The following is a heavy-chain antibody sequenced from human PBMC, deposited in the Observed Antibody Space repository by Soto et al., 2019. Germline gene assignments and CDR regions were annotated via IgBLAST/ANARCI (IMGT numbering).Heavy chain of an antibody. D-gene: IGHD3-10*01. Sequence: PGGSLRLSCAASGFTFSSAWMSWVRQAPGKGLEWVGRIKSKTDGGTTDYAAPVKGRFTISRDDSKNTLYLQMNSLKTEDTAVYYCTTNALLWFGELPTLFDYWGQGTLVTVSS. CDR2: IKSKTDGGTT. CDR3: TTNALLWFGELPTLFDY. J-gene: IGHJ4*02. V-gene: IGHV3-15*01. CDR1: GFTFSSAW.